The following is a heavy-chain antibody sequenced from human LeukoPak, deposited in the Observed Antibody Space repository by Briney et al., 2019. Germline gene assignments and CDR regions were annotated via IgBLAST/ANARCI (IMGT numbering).Heavy chain of an antibody. D-gene: IGHD6-19*01. J-gene: IGHJ4*02. Sequence: SETLSLTCTVSGGSISSSSYYWGWIRQPPGKGLEWIGSIYYSGSTYYNPSLKSRVTISVDTSKSQFSLKLSSVTAADTAVYYCARHSYSSGWPVDYWGQGTLVTVSS. CDR2: IYYSGST. CDR1: GGSISSSSYY. CDR3: ARHSYSSGWPVDY. V-gene: IGHV4-39*01.